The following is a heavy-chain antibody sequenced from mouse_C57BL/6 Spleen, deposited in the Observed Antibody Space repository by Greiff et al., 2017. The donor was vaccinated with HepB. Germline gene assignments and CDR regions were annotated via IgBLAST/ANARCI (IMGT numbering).Heavy chain of an antibody. V-gene: IGHV1-64*01. CDR2: IHPNSGST. CDR3: ARGGSAGRPYFDY. CDR1: GYTFTSYW. J-gene: IGHJ2*01. Sequence: QVQLQQPGAELVKPGASVKLSCKASGYTFTSYWMHWVKQRPGQGLEWIGMIHPNSGSTNYNEKFKSKATLTVDTSSSTAYMQLSSLTSEDSAVYYCARGGSAGRPYFDYWGQGTTLTVSS. D-gene: IGHD3-2*02.